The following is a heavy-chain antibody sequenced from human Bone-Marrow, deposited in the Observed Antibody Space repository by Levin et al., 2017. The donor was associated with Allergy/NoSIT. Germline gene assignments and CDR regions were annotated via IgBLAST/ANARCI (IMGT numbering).Heavy chain of an antibody. CDR2: IFWDESK. V-gene: IGHV2-5*02. CDR1: GFSLSTSGVG. D-gene: IGHD1-26*01. Sequence: KASGPTLVKPTETLTLTCSFSGFSLSTSGVGVGWIRQPPGKPLEWLALIFWDESKRYSPSLRSRLTITKDSSKNQVVLTMTNMDPVDTGTYYCAHRLRATLWEYLFDHWGHGTQVTVSS. J-gene: IGHJ4*01. CDR3: AHRLRATLWEYLFDH.